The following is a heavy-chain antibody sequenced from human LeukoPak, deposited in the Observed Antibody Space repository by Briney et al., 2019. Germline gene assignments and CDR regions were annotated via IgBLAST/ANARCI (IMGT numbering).Heavy chain of an antibody. V-gene: IGHV3-23*01. Sequence: GGSLRLSCAASGFTFSSYVMSWVRQAPGKGLEWVSAISGSGGSTYYADSVKGRFTISRDNSKNTLYLQMNSLRAEDTAVYYCAKDGFLWFGELLSEPRYFDYWGQGTLVTVSS. D-gene: IGHD3-10*01. CDR1: GFTFSSYV. CDR2: ISGSGGST. J-gene: IGHJ4*02. CDR3: AKDGFLWFGELLSEPRYFDY.